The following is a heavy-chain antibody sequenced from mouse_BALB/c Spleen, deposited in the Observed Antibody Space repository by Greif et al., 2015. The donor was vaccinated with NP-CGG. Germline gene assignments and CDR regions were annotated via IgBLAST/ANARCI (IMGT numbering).Heavy chain of an antibody. CDR1: GFTFTDYY. V-gene: IGHV7-3*02. J-gene: IGHJ2*01. CDR3: ARDGGNDYDSNPYFDY. Sequence: EVQLVESGGGLVQPGGSLGLSCATSGFTFTDYYMSWVRQPPGKALEWLGFIRNKANGYTTEYSASVKGRFTISRDNSQSILYLQMNTLRAEDSATYYCARDGGNDYDSNPYFDYWGQGTTLTVSS. D-gene: IGHD2-4*01. CDR2: IRNKANGYTT.